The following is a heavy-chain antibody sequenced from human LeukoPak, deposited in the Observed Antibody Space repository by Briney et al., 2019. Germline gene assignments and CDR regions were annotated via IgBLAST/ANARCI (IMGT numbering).Heavy chain of an antibody. Sequence: SETLSLTCYVSGGSISSSSYYWGWIRQPPGKGLEWIGSIYYSGSTYYNPSLKSRVTISVDTSKDQFSLTLSSMTAADTAVYYCASDSSGYYFDSWGQGTLVTVSS. J-gene: IGHJ4*02. CDR2: IYYSGST. D-gene: IGHD3-22*01. V-gene: IGHV4-39*01. CDR3: ASDSSGYYFDS. CDR1: GGSISSSSYY.